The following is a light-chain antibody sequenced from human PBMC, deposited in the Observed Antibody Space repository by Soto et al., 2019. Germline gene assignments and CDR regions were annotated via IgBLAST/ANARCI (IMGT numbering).Light chain of an antibody. CDR3: QQYNNWLT. CDR1: QTISSN. CDR2: GAS. V-gene: IGKV3-15*01. J-gene: IGKJ4*01. Sequence: VVMTQSPATLSVSPGETATLSCRASQTISSNLAWYQQQPGQAPRLLIYGASTRATGVPARFSGSWSGTEFTLTISSLQSEDFAVYYCQQYNNWLTFGGGTKVEIK.